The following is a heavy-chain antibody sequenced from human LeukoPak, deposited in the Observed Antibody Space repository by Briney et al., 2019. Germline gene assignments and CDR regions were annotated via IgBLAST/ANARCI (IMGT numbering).Heavy chain of an antibody. V-gene: IGHV3-21*01. J-gene: IGHJ4*02. CDR1: GFTFSSYS. CDR2: ISSSSRYI. Sequence: GGSLRLSCAASGFTFSSYSMNWVRQAPGKGLEWVSSISSSSRYIYYADSMKGRFTISRDNAKNSLYLQMNSLRAEDTAVYYCARETYCTNTSCPIGNHFDYWGQGTLVTVSS. CDR3: ARETYCTNTSCPIGNHFDY. D-gene: IGHD2-2*01.